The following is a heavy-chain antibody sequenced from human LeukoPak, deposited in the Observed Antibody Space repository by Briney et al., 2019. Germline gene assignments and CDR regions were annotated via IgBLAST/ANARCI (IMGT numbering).Heavy chain of an antibody. CDR2: TNSDGSST. Sequence: PGGSLRLSCAASGFTFSRYWMYWVRQAPGRGLVWVSHTNSDGSSTGYADSVKGRFTISRDNSKNTLYLQMNSLRAEDTAVYYCARVEYSSGWSAYWYFDLWGRGTLVTVSS. V-gene: IGHV3-74*01. J-gene: IGHJ2*01. CDR3: ARVEYSSGWSAYWYFDL. D-gene: IGHD6-19*01. CDR1: GFTFSRYW.